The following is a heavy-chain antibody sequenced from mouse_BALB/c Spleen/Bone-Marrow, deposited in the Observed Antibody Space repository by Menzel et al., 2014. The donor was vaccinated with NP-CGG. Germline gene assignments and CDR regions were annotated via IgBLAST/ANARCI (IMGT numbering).Heavy chain of an antibody. Sequence: EVMLVESGGGLVQPGGSRKLSCAASGFTFSSFGMHWVRQTPEKGLEWVAYISSGSSTIYYADTVKGRFTISRDNPKNTLFLQVTSLRSEDTAMYYCTRGGNWDDFDYWGQGTTLTVSP. CDR3: TRGGNWDDFDY. CDR2: ISSGSSTI. V-gene: IGHV5-17*02. CDR1: GFTFSSFG. J-gene: IGHJ2*01. D-gene: IGHD4-1*01.